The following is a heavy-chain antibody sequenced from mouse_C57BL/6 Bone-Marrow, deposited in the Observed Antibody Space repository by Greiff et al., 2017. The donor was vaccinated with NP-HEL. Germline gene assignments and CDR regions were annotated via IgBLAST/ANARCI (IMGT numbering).Heavy chain of an antibody. CDR1: GFTFSDYY. Sequence: EVKLMESGGGLVQPGGSLKLSCAASGFTFSDYYMYWVRQTPEKRLEWVAYISNGGGSTYYPDTVKGRFTISRDNAKNTLYLQMSRLKSEDTAMYYCARQRYGNYNYAMDYWGQGTSVTVSS. J-gene: IGHJ4*01. CDR3: ARQRYGNYNYAMDY. CDR2: ISNGGGST. D-gene: IGHD2-10*02. V-gene: IGHV5-12*01.